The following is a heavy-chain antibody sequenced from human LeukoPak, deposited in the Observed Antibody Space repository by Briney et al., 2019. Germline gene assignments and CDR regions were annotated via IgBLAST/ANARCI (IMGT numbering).Heavy chain of an antibody. V-gene: IGHV1-2*02. CDR3: AMCSGVSCYSDYFDY. D-gene: IGHD2-15*01. CDR1: GYTFTDDY. CDR2: INVNSGGT. J-gene: IGHJ4*02. Sequence: ASVKVSCKASGYTFTDDYIHWVRQAPGQGLEWMGWINVNSGGTNYAQKFYARVTMTRDTSISTAYMELSRLRSDDTAVYYCAMCSGVSCYSDYFDYWGQGALVTVSS.